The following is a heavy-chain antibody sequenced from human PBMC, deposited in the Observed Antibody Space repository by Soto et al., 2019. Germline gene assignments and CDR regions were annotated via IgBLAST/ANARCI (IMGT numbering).Heavy chain of an antibody. CDR3: AKSVVSPPYYYYGMDV. CDR1: GFTFSGYG. V-gene: IGHV3-30*18. CDR2: VSYDGSDK. J-gene: IGHJ6*02. Sequence: QVQLVESGGGVVQPGRSLRLSCAASGFTFSGYGMHWVRQAPGKRLEWVAVVSYDGSDKYYADSVKGRFTISRDNSKNTLYLQVNSLRTEDTAVYYCAKSVVSPPYYYYGMDVWGQGTTVTVSS. D-gene: IGHD2-2*01.